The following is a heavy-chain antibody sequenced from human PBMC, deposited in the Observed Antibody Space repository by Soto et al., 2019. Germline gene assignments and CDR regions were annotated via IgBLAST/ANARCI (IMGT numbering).Heavy chain of an antibody. J-gene: IGHJ4*02. Sequence: PSETLSLTCTVSGGSISSYYWSWILQPAGKGLEWIGRIYTSGSTNYNPSLKSRVTMSVDTSKNQFSLKLRSVTAADTAVYYCARTGYCSSTSCYTAPDFDYWGQGTLVTVSS. V-gene: IGHV4-4*07. CDR2: IYTSGST. CDR3: ARTGYCSSTSCYTAPDFDY. CDR1: GGSISSYY. D-gene: IGHD2-2*02.